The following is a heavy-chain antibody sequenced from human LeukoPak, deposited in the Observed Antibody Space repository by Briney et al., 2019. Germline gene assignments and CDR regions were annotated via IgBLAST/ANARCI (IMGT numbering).Heavy chain of an antibody. D-gene: IGHD2-15*01. CDR2: IYSGGGT. CDR3: ARRCGGSCFYAFDI. Sequence: GGSLRLSCAASGFTVSSNYMSWVRQAPGKGLEWVSVIYSGGGTYYADSVKGRFTISRDNSKNTLHLQMNSLRAEDTAVYYCARRCGGSCFYAFDIWGQGTMVTVSS. J-gene: IGHJ3*02. V-gene: IGHV3-66*01. CDR1: GFTVSSNY.